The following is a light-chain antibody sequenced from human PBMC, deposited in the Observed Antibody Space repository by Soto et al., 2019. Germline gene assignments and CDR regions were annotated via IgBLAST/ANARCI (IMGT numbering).Light chain of an antibody. J-gene: IGLJ2*01. CDR1: SSNIGSNY. V-gene: IGLV1-47*01. Sequence: QSVLSQPPSASGTPGQRVTISCSGSSSNIGSNYVYWYQQLPGTAPKLLIYRNNQRPSGVPDRFSGSKSGTSASLAISGLRSEDEADYYCAAWADGLSGVVFGGGTKLTVL. CDR3: AAWADGLSGVV. CDR2: RNN.